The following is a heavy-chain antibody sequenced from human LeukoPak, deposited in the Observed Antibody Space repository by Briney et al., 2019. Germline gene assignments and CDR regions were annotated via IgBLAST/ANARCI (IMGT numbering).Heavy chain of an antibody. D-gene: IGHD3-16*02. J-gene: IGHJ4*02. Sequence: PSETLSLACTVSGGSISSGSYYWSWIRQPAGKGLEWIGRIYTSGSTNYNPSLKSRVTISVDTSKNQFSLKLSSVTAADTAVYYCARDGRAVSGSYRAAEESFDYWGQGALVTVSS. CDR1: GGSISSGSYY. CDR3: ARDGRAVSGSYRAAEESFDY. CDR2: IYTSGST. V-gene: IGHV4-61*02.